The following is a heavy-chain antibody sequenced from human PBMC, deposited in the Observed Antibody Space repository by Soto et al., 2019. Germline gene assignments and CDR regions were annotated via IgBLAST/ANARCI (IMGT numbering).Heavy chain of an antibody. V-gene: IGHV1-69*13. CDR3: ARDHGAAAARGFNSFDP. CDR2: IIPIFGTA. Sequence: ASGKVSCEASGCTLCSYAISGVRQAPGQGLEWMGGIIPIFGTANYAQKFQGRVTITADESTSTAYMELSSLRSEDTAVYYCARDHGAAAARGFNSFDPWGQGTLVTVSS. CDR1: GCTLCSYA. D-gene: IGHD6-13*01. J-gene: IGHJ5*02.